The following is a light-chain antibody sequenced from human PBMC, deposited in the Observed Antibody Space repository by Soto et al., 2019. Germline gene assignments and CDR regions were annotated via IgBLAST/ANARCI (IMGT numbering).Light chain of an antibody. CDR2: GAS. Sequence: EIGMKQSPATLSVSPGERATVPCRASQSVRNNLAWYQQKPGQAPRLLFYGASTGATGIPARFSGSGSGTEFTLTISSLQSEDFAVYYCQQYNNWPPITFGQGTRLEI. CDR1: QSVRNN. V-gene: IGKV3-15*01. CDR3: QQYNNWPPIT. J-gene: IGKJ5*01.